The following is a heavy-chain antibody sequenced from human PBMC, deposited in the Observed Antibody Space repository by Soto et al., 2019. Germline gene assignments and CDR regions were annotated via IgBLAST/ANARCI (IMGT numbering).Heavy chain of an antibody. J-gene: IGHJ6*02. CDR2: IIPILDIV. CDR3: AIIPEGYCSTSTTCSYYNMDV. Sequence: QVQLVQSGPEVKKPGSSVKVSCKASGGTFSSFAISWVRQAPGLGLEWLGRIIPILDIVNSAQKFQDRVTFTADKSTSTTYMELSSLRSDDTAMYYCAIIPEGYCSTSTTCSYYNMDVWGQGTTVTVSS. CDR1: GGTFSSFA. V-gene: IGHV1-69*02. D-gene: IGHD2-15*01.